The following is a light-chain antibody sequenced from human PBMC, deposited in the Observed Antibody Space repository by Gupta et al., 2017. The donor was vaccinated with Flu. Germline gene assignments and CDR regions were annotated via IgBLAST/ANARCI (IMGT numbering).Light chain of an antibody. CDR2: DAS. CDR1: QSVSSY. J-gene: IGKJ4*01. Sequence: PAPLSSSPGERATLSCRASQSVSSYLAWYQQKPGQAPRLLIYDASNGATGIPARFSGSGSGTDFTLTISSLEPEDFAVYYCQQRSNWPLTFGGGTKVEIK. CDR3: QQRSNWPLT. V-gene: IGKV3-11*01.